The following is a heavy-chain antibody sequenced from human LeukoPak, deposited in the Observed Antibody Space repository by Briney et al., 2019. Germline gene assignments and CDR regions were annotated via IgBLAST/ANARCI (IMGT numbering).Heavy chain of an antibody. CDR3: ARDRAGFSTTTDCDPSAY. CDR1: GYTFVNYG. J-gene: IGHJ4*02. Sequence: ATVKVSCKASGYTFVNYGISWVPQAPGQGLEWMGWINTDRGHTKYAPEFQGRITMTTDTSTTTAYMELRSLRSNGTAVYYCARDRAGFSTTTDCDPSAYRGQGELCIVSS. D-gene: IGHD1-26*01. CDR2: INTDRGHT. V-gene: IGHV1-18*01.